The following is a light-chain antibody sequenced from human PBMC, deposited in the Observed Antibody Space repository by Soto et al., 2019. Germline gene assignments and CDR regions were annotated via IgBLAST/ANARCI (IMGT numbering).Light chain of an antibody. V-gene: IGKV3D-20*02. J-gene: IGKJ5*01. CDR3: QQRSDWPIT. Sequence: EIVLTQSPGTVSLSPGERATLSCRASQSVSSSYLAWYQQKPGQAPRLLIYDASTRATGIPDRFSGSGSGTDFTLTISRLEPEDFAVYYCQQRSDWPITFGQGTRLEIK. CDR2: DAS. CDR1: QSVSSSY.